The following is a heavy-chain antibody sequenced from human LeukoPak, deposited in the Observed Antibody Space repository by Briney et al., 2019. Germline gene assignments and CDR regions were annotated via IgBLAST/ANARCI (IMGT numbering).Heavy chain of an antibody. CDR1: GGSISSYY. Sequence: SETLSLTCTVSGGSISSYYWSWIRQPPGKGLEWIGYIYYSGSTNYNPSLKSRVTISVDTSKNQFSLKLSSVTAADTAVYYCARKYYYDSSGGDAFDIWGQGTMVTVSS. V-gene: IGHV4-59*01. J-gene: IGHJ3*02. D-gene: IGHD3-22*01. CDR2: IYYSGST. CDR3: ARKYYYDSSGGDAFDI.